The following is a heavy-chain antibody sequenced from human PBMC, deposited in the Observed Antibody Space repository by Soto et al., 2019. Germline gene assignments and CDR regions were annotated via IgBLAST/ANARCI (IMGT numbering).Heavy chain of an antibody. CDR1: GLSLSTSGVG. CDR2: IYWDDDK. J-gene: IGHJ4*02. Sequence: QITLKESAPTLVKPTQTLTLTCTFSGLSLSTSGVGVGWIRQPPGKALEWLALIYWDDDKRYSPSLQSRLTITKDTSKHQVVLTMTTRDSVATATYYCAHSWYCSGGSCYYTYYFDYWGQGTLVTVSS. D-gene: IGHD2-15*01. V-gene: IGHV2-5*02. CDR3: AHSWYCSGGSCYYTYYFDY.